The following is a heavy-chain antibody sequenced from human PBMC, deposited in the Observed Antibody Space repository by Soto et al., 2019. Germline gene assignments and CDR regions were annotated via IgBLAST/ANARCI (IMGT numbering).Heavy chain of an antibody. V-gene: IGHV1-8*02. D-gene: IGHD6-13*01. CDR3: GRGPXPRAPAGGTPYYYAMDV. Sequence: GASVKVSCKASGYDFTAYDINWVRQASGQGLEWMGWMNPINGATGSARRFQGRVSMTRNTATGTAYLELTSLRSDDSAVYYCGRGPXPRAPAGGTPYYYAMDVWGQGTTVTVSS. CDR2: MNPINGAT. CDR1: GYDFTAYD. J-gene: IGHJ6*02.